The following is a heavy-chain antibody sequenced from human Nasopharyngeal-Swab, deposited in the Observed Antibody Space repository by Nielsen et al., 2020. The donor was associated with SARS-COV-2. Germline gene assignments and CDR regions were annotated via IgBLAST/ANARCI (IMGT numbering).Heavy chain of an antibody. D-gene: IGHD5-18*01. CDR2: INAGNGNT. Sequence: ASVKVSCKASGYTFTSYAMHWARQAPGQRLEWMGWINAGNGNTKYSQKFQGRVTITRDTSASTAYMELSSLRSEDTAVYYCARDYYSYGQYYYYYMDVWGKGTTVTVSS. CDR3: ARDYYSYGQYYYYYMDV. CDR1: GYTFTSYA. J-gene: IGHJ6*03. V-gene: IGHV1-3*01.